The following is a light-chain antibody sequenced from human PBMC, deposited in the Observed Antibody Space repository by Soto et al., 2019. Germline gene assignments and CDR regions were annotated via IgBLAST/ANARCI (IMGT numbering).Light chain of an antibody. J-gene: IGKJ2*01. CDR1: QSISAW. CDR2: KAS. CDR3: QRYNTYPYT. Sequence: DIHMTQTPSTLSASVEDRVTITCRASQSISAWLAWYQQKPGKAPKLLIYKASSLETGVPSRFSGSGSGTEFTLTINSLQPDDFATYYCQRYNTYPYTFGQGTKLEIK. V-gene: IGKV1-5*03.